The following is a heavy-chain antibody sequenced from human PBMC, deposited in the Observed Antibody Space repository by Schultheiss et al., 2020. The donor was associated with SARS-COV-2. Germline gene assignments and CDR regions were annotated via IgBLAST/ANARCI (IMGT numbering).Heavy chain of an antibody. CDR1: GGSISSYY. CDR2: IYPRGRI. CDR3: ARRPHYFDY. V-gene: IGHV4-4*07. Sequence: SETLSLTCTVSGGSISSYYWSWIRQPAGKGLEWIGRIYPRGRIDYNPSLKNRVTMSVDTSKNQFSLRLTSVTAADTAVYYCARRPHYFDYWGQGTLVTVSS. J-gene: IGHJ4*02.